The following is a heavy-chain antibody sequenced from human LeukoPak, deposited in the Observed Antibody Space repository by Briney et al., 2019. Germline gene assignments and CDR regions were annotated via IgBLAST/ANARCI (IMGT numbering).Heavy chain of an antibody. V-gene: IGHV1-2*04. D-gene: IGHD3-10*01. CDR1: GYTFTDYY. CDR3: ALGHYYGSAIYEGLYYYYAVDV. Sequence: GASVKVSCKASGYTFTDYYIQWVRQAPGQGLEWMGWINPKNGGTKYAQKFQDWVTMTGDTSISTAYMGLSRLRSDGTAVYYCALGHYYGSAIYEGLYYYYAVDVWGQGTTVTVSS. J-gene: IGHJ6*02. CDR2: INPKNGGT.